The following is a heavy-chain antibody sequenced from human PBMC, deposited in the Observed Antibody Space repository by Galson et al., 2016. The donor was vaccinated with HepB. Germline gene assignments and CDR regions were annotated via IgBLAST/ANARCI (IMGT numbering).Heavy chain of an antibody. D-gene: IGHD2-2*01. J-gene: IGHJ6*03. CDR3: AREPPVVPPTYYYYMDV. CDR2: TYYWSKWYN. V-gene: IGHV6-1*01. CDR1: GDSVSSNNAG. Sequence: ISGDSVSSNNAGRNWIRQSPSRGLEWLGKTYYWSKWYNDYSVSLKDRITITSDTSKNQFSLHLNSVTPEDTAVYYCAREPPVVPPTYYYYMDVWGEGTTVTVSS.